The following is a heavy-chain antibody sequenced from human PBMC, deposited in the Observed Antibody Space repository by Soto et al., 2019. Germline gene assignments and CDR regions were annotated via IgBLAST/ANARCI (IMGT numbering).Heavy chain of an antibody. D-gene: IGHD3-3*01. CDR1: GYTFTSYG. V-gene: IGHV1-18*01. CDR3: ARDLEGFVYKMEVFAFDI. Sequence: QVQLVQSGAEVKKPGASVKVSCKASGYTFTSYGISWLRQAPGQGLEWMGWISVYDGNIDYAQKFQGRVTMTTETSTSTSYMELWSLRSDDKAVYYCARDLEGFVYKMEVFAFDIWGQGTMVTVSS. CDR2: ISVYDGNI. J-gene: IGHJ3*02.